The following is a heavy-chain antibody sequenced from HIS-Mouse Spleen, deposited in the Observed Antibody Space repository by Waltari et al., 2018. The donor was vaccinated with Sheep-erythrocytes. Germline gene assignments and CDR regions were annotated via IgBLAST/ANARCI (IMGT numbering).Heavy chain of an antibody. D-gene: IGHD6-19*01. CDR3: ALSVDLAGAFDI. J-gene: IGHJ3*02. V-gene: IGHV4-34*01. CDR2: INHSGST. Sequence: QVQLQQWGAGLLKPSETLSLTCAVYGGSFSGYYWSWIRQPPGKGLEWIGEINHSGSTNYNPSLKSRVTISVDTSKNQFSRKLSSVTAADKAVYYCALSVDLAGAFDIWGQGTMVTVSS. CDR1: GGSFSGYY.